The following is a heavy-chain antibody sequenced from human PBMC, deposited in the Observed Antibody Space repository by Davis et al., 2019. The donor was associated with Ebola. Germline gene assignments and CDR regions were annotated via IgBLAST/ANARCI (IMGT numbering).Heavy chain of an antibody. Sequence: MPSETLSLTCAVSGGSISSNNWWSWVRQPPGKGLEWIGEIYHSGSTNYNPSLKSRVTISVDKSKNQFSRKLSSVTAADTAVYYCARDWGVKVVAGFLDYWGQGTLVTVSS. CDR1: GGSISSNNW. CDR2: IYHSGST. J-gene: IGHJ4*02. CDR3: ARDWGVKVVAGFLDY. D-gene: IGHD2-15*01. V-gene: IGHV4-4*02.